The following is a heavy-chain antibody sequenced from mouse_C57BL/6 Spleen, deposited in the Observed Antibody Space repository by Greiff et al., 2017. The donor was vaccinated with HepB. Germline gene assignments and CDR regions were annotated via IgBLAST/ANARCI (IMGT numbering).Heavy chain of an antibody. CDR2: IDPSDSYT. V-gene: IGHV1-69*01. D-gene: IGHD2-3*01. CDR3: ARYGDGYYFFAY. CDR1: GYTFTSYW. Sequence: QVQLQQSGAELVMPGASVKLSCKASGYTFTSYWMHWVKQRPGQGLEWIGEIDPSDSYTNYNQKFKGKSTLTVDKSSSTAYMQLSSLTSEDSAVYYCARYGDGYYFFAYWGQGTLVTVSA. J-gene: IGHJ3*01.